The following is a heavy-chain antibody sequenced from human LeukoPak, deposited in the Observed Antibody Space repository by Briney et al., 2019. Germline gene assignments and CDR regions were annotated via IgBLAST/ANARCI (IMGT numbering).Heavy chain of an antibody. Sequence: GGSLRLSCAASGFTFSSYGMHWVRQAPGKGLEWVAVIWYDGSNKYYADSVKGQFTISRDNSKNTLYLQMNSLRAEDTAVYYCAKGGRYGSGSYYPDYWGQGTLVTVSS. CDR3: AKGGRYGSGSYYPDY. D-gene: IGHD3-10*01. CDR1: GFTFSSYG. V-gene: IGHV3-33*06. J-gene: IGHJ4*02. CDR2: IWYDGSNK.